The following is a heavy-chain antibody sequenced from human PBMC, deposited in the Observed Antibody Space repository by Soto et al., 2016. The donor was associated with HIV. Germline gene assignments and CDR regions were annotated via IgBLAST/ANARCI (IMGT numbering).Heavy chain of an antibody. V-gene: IGHV3-15*01. D-gene: IGHD3-10*01. Sequence: EVQLVESGGGLVKPGGSLRLSCAASGFTFSNAWMSWVRQAPGKGLEWVGRIKSKTDGGTTDYAAPVKGRFTISRDDSKNTLYLQMNSLKTXDTAVYYCTTNRLLWFRGLFDYVGPGNPGHRL. CDR1: GFTFSNAW. J-gene: IGHJ4*02. CDR3: TTNRLLWFRGLFDY. CDR2: IKSKTDGGTT.